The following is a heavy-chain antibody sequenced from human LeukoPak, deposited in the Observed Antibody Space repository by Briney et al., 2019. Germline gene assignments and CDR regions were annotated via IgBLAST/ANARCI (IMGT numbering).Heavy chain of an antibody. D-gene: IGHD2-21*01. V-gene: IGHV3-7*01. CDR3: ARDRYFSI. J-gene: IGHJ3*02. Sequence: GGSLRLSCAASGFIFSNYGMNWVRQAPGKGMEWVANIKEDGSEKHYVDSVKGRFTISRDNAENSVFLQMNSLRVEDTAVYYCARDRYFSIWGQGTLVSVSS. CDR1: GFIFSNYG. CDR2: IKEDGSEK.